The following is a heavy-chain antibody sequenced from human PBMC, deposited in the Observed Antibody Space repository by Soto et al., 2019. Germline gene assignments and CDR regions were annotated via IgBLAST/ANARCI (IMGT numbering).Heavy chain of an antibody. CDR1: GYSITSGFY. J-gene: IGHJ4*02. D-gene: IGHD3-16*01. CDR2: ISYSAKT. V-gene: IGHV4-38-2*01. CDR3: TGGAGAPWVRFDS. Sequence: SETLSLTCGVSGYSITSGFYWGWVRQSPGKGLEWIGTISYSAKTFYNPSLASRFSMAVDSSKNQFSLRLTSVTAADTALYYCTGGAGAPWVRFDSWGRGILVTVSS.